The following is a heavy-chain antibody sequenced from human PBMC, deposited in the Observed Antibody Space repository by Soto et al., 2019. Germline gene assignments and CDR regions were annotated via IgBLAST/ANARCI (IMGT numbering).Heavy chain of an antibody. CDR2: ISAYNGNT. Sequence: QVQLVQSGAEVKKPGASVKVSCKASGYTFTSYGISWVRQAPGQGLEWMGWISAYNGNTNYAQKLQGRVTMTTDTSTSTAYMELRSLRSDATAVYYCARTDCSGGSCFPYYYMDVWGKGTTVTVSS. CDR3: ARTDCSGGSCFPYYYMDV. CDR1: GYTFTSYG. J-gene: IGHJ6*03. V-gene: IGHV1-18*01. D-gene: IGHD2-15*01.